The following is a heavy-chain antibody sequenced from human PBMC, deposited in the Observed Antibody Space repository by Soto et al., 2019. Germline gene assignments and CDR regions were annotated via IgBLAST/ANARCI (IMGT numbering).Heavy chain of an antibody. D-gene: IGHD2-2*01. CDR1: GGSINNYY. Sequence: SETLSLTCTVSGGSINNYYWSWIRQPPGKGLEWIGFIFYNGRTDYNPSLESRVTISLDTSKSQFSLKLHSVAAADTAVYYCARALDSSAAPFGFWGQGTLVTVSS. CDR2: IFYNGRT. CDR3: ARALDSSAAPFGF. J-gene: IGHJ4*02. V-gene: IGHV4-59*01.